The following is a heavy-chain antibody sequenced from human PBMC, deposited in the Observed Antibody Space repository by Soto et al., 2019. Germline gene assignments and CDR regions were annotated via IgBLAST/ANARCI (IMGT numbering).Heavy chain of an antibody. Sequence: EVQLVESGGGLVQPGGSLKLSCAASGFTFSGSAMHWVRQASGKGLEWVGSIRSKANSYATAYAASVKGRFTISRDDSKNTAYPQMNSLKTEDTAVYYCTRHGAYYYYGMDGWGQGSTVTVSS. CDR3: TRHGAYYYYGMDG. J-gene: IGHJ6*02. CDR2: IRSKANSYAT. CDR1: GFTFSGSA. V-gene: IGHV3-73*02.